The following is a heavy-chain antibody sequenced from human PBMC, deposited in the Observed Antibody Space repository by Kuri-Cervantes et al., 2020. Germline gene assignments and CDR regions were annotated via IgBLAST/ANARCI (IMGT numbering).Heavy chain of an antibody. CDR1: GCTLSSYA. D-gene: IGHD3-10*01. CDR2: ISGSGGST. V-gene: IGHV3-23*01. J-gene: IGHJ4*02. Sequence: GESLKSSCAASGCTLSSYAMSWVRQAPGKGLDWVSAISGSGGSTYYADSVKGRFTISRDNSKNTLYLQMNSLRAEDTAVYYCAKDPYGSGDYWGQGTLVTVSS. CDR3: AKDPYGSGDY.